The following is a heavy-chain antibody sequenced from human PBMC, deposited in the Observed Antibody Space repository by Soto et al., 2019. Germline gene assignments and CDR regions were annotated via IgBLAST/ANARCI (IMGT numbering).Heavy chain of an antibody. D-gene: IGHD2-15*01. CDR1: GFTVSSNY. J-gene: IGHJ1*01. V-gene: IGHV3-53*02. CDR2: IYSGGST. Sequence: EVQLVETGGGLIQPGGSLRLSCAASGFTVSSNYMSWVRQAPGKGLEWVSVIYSGGSTYYADSVKGRFTISRDNSKNTLYLQMNSRSAEDMAVYYCARGHQDRERSDPPPVKYFPHWCERALITDSS. CDR3: ARGHQDRERSDPPPVKYFPH.